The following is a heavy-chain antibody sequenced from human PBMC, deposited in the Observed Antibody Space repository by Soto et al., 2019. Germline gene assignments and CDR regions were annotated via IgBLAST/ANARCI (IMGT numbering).Heavy chain of an antibody. CDR1: GYTFTSYA. Sequence: ASVKVSCKASGYTFTSYAMHWVRQAPGQRLEWMGWINAGNGNTKYSQKLQGRVTMTTDTSTSTAYMELRSLRSDDTAVYYCARSRPAAPQWLYAFDIWGQGTMVTVSS. CDR3: ARSRPAAPQWLYAFDI. CDR2: INAGNGNT. J-gene: IGHJ3*02. V-gene: IGHV1-3*01. D-gene: IGHD2-2*01.